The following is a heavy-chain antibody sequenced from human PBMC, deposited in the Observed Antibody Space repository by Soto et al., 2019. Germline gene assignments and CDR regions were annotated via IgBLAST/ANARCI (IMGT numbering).Heavy chain of an antibody. CDR1: GLTFRSYW. J-gene: IGHJ6*02. Sequence: GGSLRLSCAASGLTFRSYWMHWVRQAPGKGLVWVSRINTDGSVAMYVDSVKGRFTISRENAKNSLYLQMNSLRAGDTAVYYCARTYSGSYSGYYYGMDVWGQGTTVTVSS. CDR3: ARTYSGSYSGYYYGMDV. D-gene: IGHD1-26*01. CDR2: INTDGSVA. V-gene: IGHV3-74*03.